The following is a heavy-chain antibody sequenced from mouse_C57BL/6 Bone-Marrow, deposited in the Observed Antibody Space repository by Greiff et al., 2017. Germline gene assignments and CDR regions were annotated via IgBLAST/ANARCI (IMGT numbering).Heavy chain of an antibody. J-gene: IGHJ1*03. CDR3: ARKPRGYFDV. Sequence: VMLVESGPGLVQPSQSLSITCTVSGFSLTSYGVHWVRQSPGKGLEWLGVIWSGGSTDYNAAFISRLSISKDNSKSQVFFKMNSLQADDTAIYYCARKPRGYFDVWGTGTTVTVSS. CDR2: IWSGGST. V-gene: IGHV2-2*01. CDR1: GFSLTSYG. D-gene: IGHD6-1*01.